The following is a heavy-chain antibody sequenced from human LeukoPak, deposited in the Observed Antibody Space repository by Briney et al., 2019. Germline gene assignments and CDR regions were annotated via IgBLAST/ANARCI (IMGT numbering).Heavy chain of an antibody. D-gene: IGHD4/OR15-4a*01. CDR1: GYIFTIYY. CDR3: ARDLGAQTMVFFDP. Sequence: ASVKVSCKASGYIFTIYYMHWVRQAPGQGLEWMGIINSSGGSTRYAQKFQGRVTMTRDTSTSTVYMELSSLRSEDTAVYYCARDLGAQTMVFFDPWGQGTLVTVSS. J-gene: IGHJ5*02. V-gene: IGHV1-46*01. CDR2: INSSGGST.